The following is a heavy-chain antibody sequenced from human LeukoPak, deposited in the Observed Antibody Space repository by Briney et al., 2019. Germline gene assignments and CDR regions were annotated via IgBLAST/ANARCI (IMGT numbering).Heavy chain of an antibody. CDR2: IYTSGST. V-gene: IGHV4-61*02. J-gene: IGHJ3*02. CDR3: ARGLHYYDSSGYFPGDAFDI. CDR1: GGSISSGSYY. Sequence: PSETLSLTCTVSGGSISSGSYYWSWIRQPAGKGLEWIGRIYTSGSTNYNPSLKSRVTISVDTSKNQFSLKLSSVTAADTAVYYCARGLHYYDSSGYFPGDAFDIWGQGTMVTVSS. D-gene: IGHD3-22*01.